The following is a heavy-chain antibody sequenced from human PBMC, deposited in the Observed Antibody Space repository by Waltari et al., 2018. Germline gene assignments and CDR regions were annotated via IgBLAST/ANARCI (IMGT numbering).Heavy chain of an antibody. V-gene: IGHV1-69*06. D-gene: IGHD5-12*01. J-gene: IGHJ6*02. CDR1: GYTFTGYY. CDR2: IIPIFGTA. Sequence: QVQLVQSGAEVKKPGASVKVSCKASGYTFTGYYMHWVRQAPGQGLEWMGRIIPIFGTANYAQKFQGRVTITADKSTSTAYMELSSLRSEDTAVYYCAIVATIKEHYYGMDVWGQGTTVTVSS. CDR3: AIVATIKEHYYGMDV.